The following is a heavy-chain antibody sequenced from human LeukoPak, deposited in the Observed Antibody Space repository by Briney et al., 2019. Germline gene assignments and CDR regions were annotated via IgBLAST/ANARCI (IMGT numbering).Heavy chain of an antibody. CDR2: ISSSSSYI. CDR1: GFTFSSYS. D-gene: IGHD1-26*01. Sequence: PGGSLRLSCAASGFTFSSYSMNWVRQAPGKGLEWVSSISSSSSYIYYADSVKGRFTIYRDNAKNSLYLQMNSLRAEDTAVYYCARGRSGSYYVNYWGQGTLVTVSS. V-gene: IGHV3-21*01. CDR3: ARGRSGSYYVNY. J-gene: IGHJ4*02.